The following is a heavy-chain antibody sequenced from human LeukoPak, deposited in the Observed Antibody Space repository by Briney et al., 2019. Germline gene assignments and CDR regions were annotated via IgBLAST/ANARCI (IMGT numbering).Heavy chain of an antibody. J-gene: IGHJ4*02. CDR1: GGSISSYY. CDR3: ARGRIGSSWVTQFDY. CDR2: IYYSGST. V-gene: IGHV4-59*12. D-gene: IGHD6-13*01. Sequence: SETLSLTCTVSGGSISSYYWSWIRQPPGKGLEWIGYIYYSGSTNYNPSLKSRVTISVDTSKNQFSLKLSSVTAADTAVYYCARGRIGSSWVTQFDYWGQGTLVTVSS.